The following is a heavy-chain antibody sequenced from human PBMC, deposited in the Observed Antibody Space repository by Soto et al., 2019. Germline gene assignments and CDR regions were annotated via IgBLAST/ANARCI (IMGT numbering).Heavy chain of an antibody. Sequence: EVQLVESGGGLVKPGGSLRLSCTASGFIFRTYGMTWVRQAPGKGLEWVSSIYSSGTCIYYADSVKGRFTISRDDAKNSLFLQMNSLRAEDTAVYYCGRAIGRGIIRDWGQGTLVTVSS. CDR3: GRAIGRGIIRD. CDR2: IYSSGTCI. V-gene: IGHV3-21*01. J-gene: IGHJ4*02. CDR1: GFIFRTYG. D-gene: IGHD3-10*01.